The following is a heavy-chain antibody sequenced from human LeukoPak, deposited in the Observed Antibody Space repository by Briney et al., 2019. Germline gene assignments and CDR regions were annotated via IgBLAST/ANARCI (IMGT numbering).Heavy chain of an antibody. J-gene: IGHJ4*02. CDR1: GFTFSSYS. CDR2: ISSSSSYI. V-gene: IGHV3-21*01. Sequence: GGSLRLSCAASGFTFSSYSMNWVRQAPGKGLEWVSSISSSSSYIYYADSVKGRFTISRDNAKNSLYLQMNSLRAEDTAVYYCARGLCSSTSCPIDYWGQGTLVTVSS. D-gene: IGHD2-2*01. CDR3: ARGLCSSTSCPIDY.